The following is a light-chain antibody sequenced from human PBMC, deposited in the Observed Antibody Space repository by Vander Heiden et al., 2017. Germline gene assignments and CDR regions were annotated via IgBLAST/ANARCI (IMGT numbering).Light chain of an antibody. Sequence: EIVLTQSTATLSLSPGERATLSCSASQSVSSHLAWYQQKPGQAHRLLIYDASNRATGISARFSGSGSGTDFTLTISSLEPEDFAVYYCQQRSSSLTFGGGTKVEIK. V-gene: IGKV3-11*01. J-gene: IGKJ4*01. CDR2: DAS. CDR1: QSVSSH. CDR3: QQRSSSLT.